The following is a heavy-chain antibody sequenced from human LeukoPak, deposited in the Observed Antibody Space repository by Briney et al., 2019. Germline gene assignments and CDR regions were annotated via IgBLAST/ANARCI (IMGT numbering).Heavy chain of an antibody. J-gene: IGHJ5*02. V-gene: IGHV3-23*01. CDR2: ISQGGETP. D-gene: IGHD2-21*01. CDR3: ARLVIPSHSRWFDP. Sequence: GRSLRLSCTASGFIFNNYAMSWVRQAPGQGLEWVSTISQGGETPYYADSVKGRFTVSRDNSKNTLYLQIDSLSAEDTAVYYCARLVIPSHSRWFDPWGQGTLVTVSS. CDR1: GFIFNNYA.